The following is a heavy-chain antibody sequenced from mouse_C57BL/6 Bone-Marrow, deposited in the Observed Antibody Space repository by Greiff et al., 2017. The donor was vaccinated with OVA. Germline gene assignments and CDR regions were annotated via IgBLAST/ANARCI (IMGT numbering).Heavy chain of an antibody. CDR3: ASSTFDY. J-gene: IGHJ2*01. CDR1: GFTFSSYA. V-gene: IGHV5-4*03. CDR2: ISDGGSYT. Sequence: EVNLVESGGGLVKPGGSLKLSCAASGFTFSSYAMSWVRQTPEKRLEWVATISDGGSYTYYPDNVKGRFTISRDNAKNNLYLQMSHLKSEDTAMYYCASSTFDYWGQGTTLTVSS.